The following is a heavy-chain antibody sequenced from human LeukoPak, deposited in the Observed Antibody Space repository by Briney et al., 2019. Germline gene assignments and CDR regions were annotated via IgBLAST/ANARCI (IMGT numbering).Heavy chain of an antibody. V-gene: IGHV1-2*02. J-gene: IGHJ5*02. D-gene: IGHD3-10*01. CDR2: INPNSGGT. Sequence: ASVKVSCKASGYTFSGYYIFWVRRAPGQGLEWMGWINPNSGGTNYAPEFQGRLTMTRDTSITTAYVELSTLRSDDTAVYYCALIGDHAWFDPWGQGTLVTVSS. CDR1: GYTFSGYY. CDR3: ALIGDHAWFDP.